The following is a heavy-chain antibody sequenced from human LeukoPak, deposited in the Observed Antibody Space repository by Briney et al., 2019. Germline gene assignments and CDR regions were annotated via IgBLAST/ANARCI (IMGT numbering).Heavy chain of an antibody. V-gene: IGHV3-15*01. D-gene: IGHD3-9*01. CDR3: TTDLKVDYDILTGYYLNDY. CDR1: GFTFSSYE. CDR2: IKSKTDGGTT. Sequence: PGGSLRLSCAASGFTFSSYEMSWVRQAPGKGLEWVGRIKSKTDGGTTDYAAPVKGRFTISRDDSKNTLYLQMNSLKTEDTAVYYCTTDLKVDYDILTGYYLNDYWGQGTLVTVSS. J-gene: IGHJ4*02.